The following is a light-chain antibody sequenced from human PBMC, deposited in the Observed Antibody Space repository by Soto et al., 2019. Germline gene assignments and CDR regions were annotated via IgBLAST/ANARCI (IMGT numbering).Light chain of an antibody. V-gene: IGKV3-20*01. CDR1: QSVGTR. CDR2: GAS. CDR3: QHYQSGHPIT. J-gene: IGKJ5*01. Sequence: ILLPQSPATLSLSPGERATLSCRAAQSVGTRLAWYQHKTGQAPRLLISGASSRATGIPDRFTGSGSETSFTLTISRLEPEDFALYYCQHYQSGHPITFGQGTRLENK.